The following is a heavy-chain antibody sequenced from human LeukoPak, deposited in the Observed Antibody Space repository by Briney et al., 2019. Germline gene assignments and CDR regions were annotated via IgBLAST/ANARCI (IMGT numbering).Heavy chain of an antibody. J-gene: IGHJ2*01. V-gene: IGHV4-39*07. CDR2: IYYSGST. CDR1: GGSISSSSYY. Sequence: SETLSLTCTVSGGSISSSSYYWGWIRQPPGKGLEWIGSIYYSGSTYYNPSLKSRVTISVDTSKNQFSLKLSSVTAADTAVYYCARVRLHHKLDWYFDLWGRGTLVTVSS. CDR3: ARVRLHHKLDWYFDL. D-gene: IGHD5/OR15-5a*01.